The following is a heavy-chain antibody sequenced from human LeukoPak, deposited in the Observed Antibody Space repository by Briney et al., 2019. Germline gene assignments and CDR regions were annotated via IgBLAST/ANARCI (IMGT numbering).Heavy chain of an antibody. D-gene: IGHD7-27*01. CDR2: ITTSDGNT. CDR3: AKDGGLWVSAHWGDS. CDR1: GFTFTNAW. V-gene: IGHV3-23*01. J-gene: IGHJ4*02. Sequence: PGGSLRLSCAASGFTFTNAWMHWVRQAPGKGLEWVSTITTSDGNTYYADSVKGRFTVSRDNSKNTLFLQMNSLRAEDTAVYYCAKDGGLWVSAHWGDSWGRGTLVTVSS.